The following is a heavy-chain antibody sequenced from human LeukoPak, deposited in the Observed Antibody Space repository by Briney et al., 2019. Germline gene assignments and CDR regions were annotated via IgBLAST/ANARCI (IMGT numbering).Heavy chain of an antibody. CDR3: AWSRDGANYFVY. V-gene: IGHV3-74*01. CDR2: INGDGTST. Sequence: GGSLRLSCAASGFTFSSNWMHWVRQAPGKGLVWVSRINGDGTSTTYAGSVKGRFTISRDNAKNTLYLQMNSLRAEDTAVYYCAWSRDGANYFVYWGQGTLVTVSS. J-gene: IGHJ4*02. CDR1: GFTFSSNW. D-gene: IGHD5-24*01.